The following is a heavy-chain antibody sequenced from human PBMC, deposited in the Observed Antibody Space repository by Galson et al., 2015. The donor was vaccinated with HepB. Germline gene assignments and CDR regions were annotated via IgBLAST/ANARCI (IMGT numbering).Heavy chain of an antibody. CDR1: GGTFGGHS. CDR3: ARSLIVGASYFDY. J-gene: IGHJ4*02. Sequence: SVKVSCKASGGTFGGHSINWVRQAPGQGLQWMGGIIPPFGTANYAQKFQGRVTITADESTSTAYMELSSLRSEDTAVYYCARSLIVGASYFDYWGQGTLVTVSS. CDR2: IIPPFGTA. D-gene: IGHD1-26*01. V-gene: IGHV1-69*13.